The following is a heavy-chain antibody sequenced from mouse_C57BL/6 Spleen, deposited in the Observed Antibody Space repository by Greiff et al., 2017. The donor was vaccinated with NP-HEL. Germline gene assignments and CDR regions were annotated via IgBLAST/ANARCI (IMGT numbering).Heavy chain of an antibody. V-gene: IGHV5-4*01. CDR1: GFTFSSYA. J-gene: IGHJ3*01. CDR3: ARDSGYYGSPFAY. D-gene: IGHD1-1*01. CDR2: ISDGGSYT. Sequence: EVKLMESGGGLVKPGGSLKLSCAASGFTFSSYAMSWVRQTPEKRLEWVATISDGGSYTYYPDNVKGRFTISRDNAKNNLYLQMSHLKSEDTAMYYCARDSGYYGSPFAYWGQGTLVTVSA.